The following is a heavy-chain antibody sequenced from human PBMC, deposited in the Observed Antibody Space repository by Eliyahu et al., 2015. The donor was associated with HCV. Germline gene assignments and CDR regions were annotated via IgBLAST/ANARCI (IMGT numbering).Heavy chain of an antibody. CDR3: AGLTIWDGMDV. V-gene: IGHV4-34*01. D-gene: IGHD4/OR15-4a*01. CDR1: GGSFSGYY. Sequence: QVQLQQWGAGLLKPSETLSLTCAVYGGSFSGYYWSWIRQPPGKGLEWIGEINHSGNTNYNPSLKSRVTISVDRSKNQFSLNLSSVTAADTAVYYCAGLTIWDGMDVWGQGTTVTVSS. J-gene: IGHJ6*02. CDR2: INHSGNT.